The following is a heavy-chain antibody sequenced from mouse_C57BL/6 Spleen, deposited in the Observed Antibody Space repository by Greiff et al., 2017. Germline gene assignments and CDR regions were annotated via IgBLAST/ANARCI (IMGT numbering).Heavy chain of an antibody. V-gene: IGHV5-15*01. Sequence: DVKLVESGGGLVQPGGSLKLSCAASGFTFSDYGMAWVRQAPRKGPEWVAFISNLAYSIYYADNVTGRFTIARENAKNTMYLEMSRRRSEDTAMYYCARQGTTVVEYFDVWGTGTTVTVSS. CDR1: GFTFSDYG. J-gene: IGHJ1*03. CDR3: ARQGTTVVEYFDV. D-gene: IGHD1-1*01. CDR2: ISNLAYSI.